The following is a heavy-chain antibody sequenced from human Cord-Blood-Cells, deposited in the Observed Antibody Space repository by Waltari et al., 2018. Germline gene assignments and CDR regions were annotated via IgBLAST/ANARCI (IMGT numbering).Heavy chain of an antibody. CDR3: ARSPKGRGGAAAY. CDR1: GLTVSSNY. CDR2: IYSGGST. V-gene: IGHV3-53*01. Sequence: EVQLVESGGGLIQPGGSLRLSCAASGLTVSSNYMSWVRQAPGKGLEWVSVIYSGGSTYYADSVKGRFTISRDNSKNTLYLQMNSLRAEDTAVYYCARSPKGRGGAAAYWGQGTLVTVSS. D-gene: IGHD6-13*01. J-gene: IGHJ4*02.